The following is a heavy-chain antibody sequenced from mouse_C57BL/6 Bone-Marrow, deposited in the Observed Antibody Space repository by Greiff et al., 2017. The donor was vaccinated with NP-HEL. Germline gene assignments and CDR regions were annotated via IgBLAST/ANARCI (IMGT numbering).Heavy chain of an antibody. CDR2: ISNGGGST. Sequence: EVQVVESGGGLVQPGGSLKLSCAASGFTFSDYYMYWVRQTPEKRLEWVAYISNGGGSTYYPDTVKGRFTISRDNAKNTLYLQMSRLKSEDTAMYYCARQGIYDGYYGFAYWGQGTLVTVSA. CDR3: ARQGIYDGYYGFAY. J-gene: IGHJ3*01. D-gene: IGHD2-3*01. CDR1: GFTFSDYY. V-gene: IGHV5-12*01.